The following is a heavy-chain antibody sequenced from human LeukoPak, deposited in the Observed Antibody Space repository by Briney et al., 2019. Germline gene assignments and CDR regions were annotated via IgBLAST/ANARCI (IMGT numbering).Heavy chain of an antibody. Sequence: ASVKVSCKASGYTFTSYYMHWVRQAPGQGLEWMGIINPSGGSTSYAQKFQGRVTMTRDTSTSTVYMELSSLRSEDTDVYYCARDGDEYCSSTSCYSNWFDPWGQGTLVTVSS. CDR1: GYTFTSYY. V-gene: IGHV1-46*01. J-gene: IGHJ5*02. CDR2: INPSGGST. D-gene: IGHD2-2*01. CDR3: ARDGDEYCSSTSCYSNWFDP.